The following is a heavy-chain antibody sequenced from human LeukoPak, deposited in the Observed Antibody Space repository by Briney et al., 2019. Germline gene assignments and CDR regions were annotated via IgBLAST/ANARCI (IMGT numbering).Heavy chain of an antibody. J-gene: IGHJ3*02. CDR2: INHSGST. V-gene: IGHV4-34*01. CDR3: ARSPGGPDDAFDI. CDR1: GGPFSGYY. Sequence: SETLSLTCAVYGGPFSGYYWSWIRQPPGKGLEWIGEINHSGSTNYNPSLKSRVTISVDTSKNQFSLKLSSVTAADTAVYYCARSPGGPDDAFDIWGQGTMVTVSS. D-gene: IGHD2-2*01.